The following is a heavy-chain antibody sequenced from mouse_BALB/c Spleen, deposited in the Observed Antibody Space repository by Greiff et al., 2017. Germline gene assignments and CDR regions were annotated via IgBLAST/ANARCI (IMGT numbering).Heavy chain of an antibody. J-gene: IGHJ4*01. CDR2: ISYSGST. D-gene: IGHD2-3*01. V-gene: IGHV3-8*02. Sequence: EVQLQQSGPSLVKPSQTLSLTCSVTGDSISSGYWNWIRKFPGNKLEYMGYISYSGSTYYNPSLKSRISITRDTSKNQYYLQLNSVTTEDTATYYCARWLLRPTIYPMDYWGQGTSVTVSS. CDR1: GDSISSGY. CDR3: ARWLLRPTIYPMDY.